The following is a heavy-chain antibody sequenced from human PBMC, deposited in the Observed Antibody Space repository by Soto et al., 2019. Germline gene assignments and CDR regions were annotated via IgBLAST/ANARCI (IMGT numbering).Heavy chain of an antibody. CDR3: ARYWHSYSLNYYRAMDV. Sequence: GESLKISCKGSGYNFATDCIGWVRQMPGKGLEWMGIIYPVDSDTRYSPSFQGQVTISADNSISTAYLQWSSLKASDTAMYYCARYWHSYSLNYYRAMDVWGQGTTVTVYS. J-gene: IGHJ6*02. CDR2: IYPVDSDT. V-gene: IGHV5-51*01. CDR1: GYNFATDC. D-gene: IGHD5-18*01.